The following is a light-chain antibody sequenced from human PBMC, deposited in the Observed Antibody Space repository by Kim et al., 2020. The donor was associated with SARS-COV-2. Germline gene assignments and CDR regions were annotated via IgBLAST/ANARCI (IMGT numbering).Light chain of an antibody. CDR3: SSQTNTGTWV. CDR2: EVD. V-gene: IGLV2-18*02. J-gene: IGLJ3*02. Sequence: GPTVTISCTGTSSDVGIYNRVSWYHQPPGTAPKLIIYEVDNRPSGVPHRFSGSKSGNTASLTISGLQPEDESDYYCSSQTNTGTWVFGGGTQLTVL. CDR1: SSDVGIYNR.